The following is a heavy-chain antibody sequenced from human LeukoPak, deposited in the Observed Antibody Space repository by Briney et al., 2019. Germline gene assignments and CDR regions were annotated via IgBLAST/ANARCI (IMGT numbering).Heavy chain of an antibody. Sequence: SETLSLTCTVSGGSISSYYLSWIRQPPGKGLEWIGYIYYSGSTNYNPSPKSRVTISVDTSKNQFSLKLSSVTAADTAVYYCARDRTPPRPNGYYYYYGMDVWGQGTTVTVSS. CDR1: GGSISSYY. CDR3: ARDRTPPRPNGYYYYYGMDV. V-gene: IGHV4-59*01. J-gene: IGHJ6*02. CDR2: IYYSGST.